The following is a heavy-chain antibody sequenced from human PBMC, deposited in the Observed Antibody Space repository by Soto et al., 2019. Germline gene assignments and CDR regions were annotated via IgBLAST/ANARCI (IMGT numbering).Heavy chain of an antibody. CDR1: GGTFGGFA. Sequence: SVKVSCKASGGTFGGFAISWLRQAPGQGLEWMGGSIPIFGTPNYAQKFQGRVTITADESTSTAYMELSSLRSEDTAVYYCARPQTLNYYDTTGYLDPWGQGTLVTVSS. V-gene: IGHV1-69*13. J-gene: IGHJ5*02. CDR2: SIPIFGTP. D-gene: IGHD3-22*01. CDR3: ARPQTLNYYDTTGYLDP.